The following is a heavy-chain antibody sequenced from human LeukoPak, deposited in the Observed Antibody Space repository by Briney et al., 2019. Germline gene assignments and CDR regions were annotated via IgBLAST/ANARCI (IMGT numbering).Heavy chain of an antibody. J-gene: IGHJ4*02. D-gene: IGHD6-19*01. CDR3: ASHSTVAGTRY. CDR2: IYTSGST. V-gene: IGHV4-4*09. Sequence: SETLSLTCTVSGGSISSYYWSWIRQPPGKGLEWIWYIYTSGSTNYNPSLKSRVTISVDTSKNQFSLKLSSVTAADTAVYYCASHSTVAGTRYWGQGTLVTVSS. CDR1: GGSISSYY.